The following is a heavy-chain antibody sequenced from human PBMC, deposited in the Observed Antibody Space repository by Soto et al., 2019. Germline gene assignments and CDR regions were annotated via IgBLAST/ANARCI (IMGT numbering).Heavy chain of an antibody. J-gene: IGHJ6*02. V-gene: IGHV3-53*01. Sequence: GGSLRLSCAASGFTVTSYYMSWVRQAPGKGLEWVSLIYTGGNTNYADSVKGRFTISRDNSKNTLYLQMNSLRAEDTAVYYRARDYYYGSGNYYRADYYHYGMDVWGQGTTVTVSS. CDR2: IYTGGNT. CDR1: GFTVTSYY. CDR3: ARDYYYGSGNYYRADYYHYGMDV. D-gene: IGHD3-10*01.